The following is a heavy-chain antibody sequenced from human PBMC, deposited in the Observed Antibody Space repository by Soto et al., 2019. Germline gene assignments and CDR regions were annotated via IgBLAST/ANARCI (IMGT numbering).Heavy chain of an antibody. V-gene: IGHV4-39*01. J-gene: IGHJ5*02. D-gene: IGHD3-3*01. CDR2: IYHSGAT. Sequence: SETLSLTCSVFGDSIRSAHYFWGWVRQPPGKGLEWIGSIYHSGATFYDPYLRSRVTLSVDTTNNQFSLKLSSVTAADTAVYYCSSAPGPITIFGVVTPGTLGFDPWGQGTLVTVSS. CDR3: SSAPGPITIFGVVTPGTLGFDP. CDR1: GDSIRSAHYF.